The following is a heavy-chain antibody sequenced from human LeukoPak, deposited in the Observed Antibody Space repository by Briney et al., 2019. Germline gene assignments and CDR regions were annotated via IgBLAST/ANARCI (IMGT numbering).Heavy chain of an antibody. D-gene: IGHD3-3*01. CDR2: ISSSGGGT. Sequence: PGGSLRLSCAASGFTFSSYAMSWVCQAPGKGLEWVSSISSSGGGTYYADSVKGRFTISRDNSKNTLYLQMNSLRAEDTAFYYCAKILGSGQYFDYWGQGTLVTVSS. CDR1: GFTFSSYA. CDR3: AKILGSGQYFDY. J-gene: IGHJ4*02. V-gene: IGHV3-23*01.